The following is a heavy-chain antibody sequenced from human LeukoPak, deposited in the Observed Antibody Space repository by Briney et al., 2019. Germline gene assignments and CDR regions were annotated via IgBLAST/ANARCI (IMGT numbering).Heavy chain of an antibody. D-gene: IGHD2-2*01. Sequence: GGTLRLSCAASGFTFSTYGMSWVRQAPGKGLQWVSTIPSGGGTYYADSVKGRFTFSRDNSKTTPYLQMNSLRAEYTAVYYCTSTRVASDAFDIWGQETMVTVSS. CDR1: GFTFSTYG. CDR3: TSTRVASDAFDI. CDR2: IPSGGGT. V-gene: IGHV3-23*01. J-gene: IGHJ3*02.